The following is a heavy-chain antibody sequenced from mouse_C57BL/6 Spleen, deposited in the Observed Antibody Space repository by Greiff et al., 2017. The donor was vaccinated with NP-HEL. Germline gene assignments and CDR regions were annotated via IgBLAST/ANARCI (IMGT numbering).Heavy chain of an antibody. Sequence: EVKLVESGGGLVKPGGSLKLSCAASGFTFSDYGMHWVRQSPEKGLEWVAYISSGSSTIYYADTVKGVITISRDNAKNTLLLQMTSRRSEDTAMYCCAGGNCGSNYDMDYWGQGTSVTVSS. CDR1: GFTFSDYG. CDR3: AGGNCGSNYDMDY. J-gene: IGHJ4*01. D-gene: IGHD1-1*01. CDR2: ISSGSSTI. V-gene: IGHV5-17*01.